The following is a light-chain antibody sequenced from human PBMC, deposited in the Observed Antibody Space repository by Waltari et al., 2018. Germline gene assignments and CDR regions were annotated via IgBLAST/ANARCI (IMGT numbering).Light chain of an antibody. J-gene: IGLJ2*01. CDR1: AFPNQY. CDR2: KDS. V-gene: IGLV3-25*03. Sequence: SYELTQSPSLSVSPGQTARITCPGDAFPNQYAYWYQQKPGQAPVLVMYKDSERPSRIPERFSGSSSGTTVTLTITAVQAEDEADYYCHSADNSNSYQVFGGGTKLTVL. CDR3: HSADNSNSYQV.